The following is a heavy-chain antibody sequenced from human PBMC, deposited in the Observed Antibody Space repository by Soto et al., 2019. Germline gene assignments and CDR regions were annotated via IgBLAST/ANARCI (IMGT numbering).Heavy chain of an antibody. J-gene: IGHJ5*02. V-gene: IGHV1-46*01. Sequence: GASVKVSCKASGYTFTSYYMHWVRQAPGQGVEWMGIINPSGGSTSYAQKFQGRVTIIRDTSTSTVYIELSSLRSEDTAVYYCGRDLEKFRYYSDSRAYVLPPPHNLFDPWGQGTLVTVSS. D-gene: IGHD3-22*01. CDR2: INPSGGST. CDR1: GYTFTSYY. CDR3: GRDLEKFRYYSDSRAYVLPPPHNLFDP.